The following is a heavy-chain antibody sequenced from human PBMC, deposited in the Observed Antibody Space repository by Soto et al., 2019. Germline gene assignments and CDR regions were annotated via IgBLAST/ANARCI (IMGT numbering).Heavy chain of an antibody. V-gene: IGHV1-18*01. CDR2: ISAYNGNT. Sequence: ASVKVSCKASGYTFTSYGISWVRQAPGQGLEWMGWISAYNGNTNYAQKLQGRVTMTTDTSTSTAYIELRSLRSDDTAVYYCARELGYCSGGSCYGFDYWGQGTLVTVSS. CDR3: ARELGYCSGGSCYGFDY. D-gene: IGHD2-15*01. CDR1: GYTFTSYG. J-gene: IGHJ4*02.